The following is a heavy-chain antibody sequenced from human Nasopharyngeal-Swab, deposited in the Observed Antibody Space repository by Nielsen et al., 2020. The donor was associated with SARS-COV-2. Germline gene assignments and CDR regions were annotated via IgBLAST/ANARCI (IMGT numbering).Heavy chain of an antibody. CDR2: IIPIFGTA. V-gene: IGHV1-69*13. J-gene: IGHJ4*02. Sequence: SVKVSCKASGGTFSSYAISWVRQAPGRGLEWMGGIIPIFGTANYAQKFQGRVTITADESTSTAYMELSSLRSEDTAVYYCARSIVPGYSSSWAPGIFDYWGQGTLVTVSS. CDR1: GGTFSSYA. D-gene: IGHD6-13*01. CDR3: ARSIVPGYSSSWAPGIFDY.